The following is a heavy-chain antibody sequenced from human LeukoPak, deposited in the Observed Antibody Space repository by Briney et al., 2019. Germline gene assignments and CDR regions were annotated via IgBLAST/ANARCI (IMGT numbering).Heavy chain of an antibody. Sequence: PGGSLRLSCAASGFTFDDYGMSWVRQVPGKGLEWVSGINWNGGSTGYADSVKGRFTISRDNAKNSLYLQMNSLRAEDTALYYCARGVDSGSYYAFDYWGQGTLVTVSP. CDR2: INWNGGST. J-gene: IGHJ4*02. CDR3: ARGVDSGSYYAFDY. V-gene: IGHV3-20*04. CDR1: GFTFDDYG. D-gene: IGHD1-26*01.